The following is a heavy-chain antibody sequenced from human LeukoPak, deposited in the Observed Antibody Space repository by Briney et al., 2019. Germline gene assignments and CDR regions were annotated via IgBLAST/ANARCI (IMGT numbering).Heavy chain of an antibody. J-gene: IGHJ4*02. CDR3: ARDYSGYDYGLYY. CDR2: INHSGST. V-gene: IGHV4-34*01. D-gene: IGHD5-12*01. CDR1: GGSFSGYY. Sequence: NPSETPSLTCAVYGGSFSGYYWSWIRQPPGKGRGWMGEINHSGSTNCNPSLKSRVTISVDTFKNQFSLKLSSVTAADTAVYYCARDYSGYDYGLYYWGQGTLVTVSS.